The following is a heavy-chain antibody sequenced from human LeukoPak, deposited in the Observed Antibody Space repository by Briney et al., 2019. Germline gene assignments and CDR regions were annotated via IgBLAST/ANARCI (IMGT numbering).Heavy chain of an antibody. CDR3: ASSRTSPSSMVRGVTFGY. D-gene: IGHD3-10*01. CDR1: GFTFSSYS. Sequence: PGGSLRLSCAASGFTFSSYSMNWVRQAPGKGLEWVSSISSSSSYIYYADSVKGRFTISRDNAKNSLYLQMNSLRAEDTAVYYCASSRTSPSSMVRGVTFGYWGQGTLVTVSS. J-gene: IGHJ4*02. CDR2: ISSSSSYI. V-gene: IGHV3-21*01.